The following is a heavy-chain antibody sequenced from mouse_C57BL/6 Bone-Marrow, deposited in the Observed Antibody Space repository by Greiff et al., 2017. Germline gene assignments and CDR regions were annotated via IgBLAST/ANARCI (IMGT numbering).Heavy chain of an antibody. J-gene: IGHJ3*01. CDR1: GYTFTSYW. V-gene: IGHV1-74*01. CDR2: IHPSDSDT. CDR3: AMITTVVATRFAY. D-gene: IGHD1-1*01. Sequence: QLQQPGAELVKPGASVKVSCKASGYTFTSYWMHWVKQRPGQGLEWIGRIHPSDSDTNYNQKFKGKATLTVDKSSSTAYMQLSSLTSEDSAVYYCAMITTVVATRFAYWGQGTLVTVSA.